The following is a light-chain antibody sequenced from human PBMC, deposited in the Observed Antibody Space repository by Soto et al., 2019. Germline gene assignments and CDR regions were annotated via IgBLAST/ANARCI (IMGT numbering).Light chain of an antibody. CDR3: ISHAGSNNLWV. Sequence: QSALTQPPSASGSPGQSVTISCTGTSSDVGGYHSVSWYQQHPGKAPKLMIYEVNKPPSGVPVRFSGSKSGNTASLTVSGLQAEDEADYYCISHAGSNNLWVFGGGTKLTVL. V-gene: IGLV2-8*01. CDR2: EVN. J-gene: IGLJ3*02. CDR1: SSDVGGYHS.